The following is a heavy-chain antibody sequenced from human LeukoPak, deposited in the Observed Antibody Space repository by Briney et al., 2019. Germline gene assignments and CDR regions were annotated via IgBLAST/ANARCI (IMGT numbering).Heavy chain of an antibody. CDR1: GFTFSGYW. J-gene: IGHJ5*01. CDR2: IKNDGSSA. CDR3: AKSDWFDP. Sequence: GGSLRLSCAASGFTFSGYWMHWVRQGPEKGLELVSRIKNDGSSASYAESVKGRFTISRDNARSTLYLQMNSLRVDDTAVYYRAKSDWFDPWGRGILVTVSS. V-gene: IGHV3-74*01.